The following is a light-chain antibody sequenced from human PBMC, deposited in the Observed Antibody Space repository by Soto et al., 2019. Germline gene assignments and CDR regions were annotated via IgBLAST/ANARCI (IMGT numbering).Light chain of an antibody. J-gene: IGKJ1*01. CDR2: GAS. CDR1: QSVSSN. Sequence: TVLTRSPATRSARPCECAPRSCRASQSVSSNLAWYQQKTRQAPRLLIYGASTRATGIPARFSGSGSGTEFTLIISSLQSEDAAVYYCQQYNSWLWTFGQGTKVDIK. V-gene: IGKV3-15*01. CDR3: QQYNSWLWT.